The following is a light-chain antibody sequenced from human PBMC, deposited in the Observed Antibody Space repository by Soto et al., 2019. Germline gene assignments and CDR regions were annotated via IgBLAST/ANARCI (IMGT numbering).Light chain of an antibody. Sequence: QSALTQPASMSGSPGQSITISCTGTSSDIGIYNYVSWYQHHTGKVPRLMIYEVTNRPSGVSNRFSGSKSGNTASLTISGLQVEDEADYYCSSFTNSNTRVFGGGTTLTVL. CDR2: EVT. J-gene: IGLJ3*02. CDR3: SSFTNSNTRV. V-gene: IGLV2-14*01. CDR1: SSDIGIYNY.